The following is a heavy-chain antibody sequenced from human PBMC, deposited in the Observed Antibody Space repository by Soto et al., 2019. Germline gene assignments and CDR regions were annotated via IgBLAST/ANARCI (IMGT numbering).Heavy chain of an antibody. CDR1: GFTFSSYG. CDR3: AKEARVGMPNTNFDY. Sequence: GGSLRLSCAASGFTFSSYGMHWVRQAPGKGLEWVAVISYDGSNKYYADSVKGRFTISRDNSKNTLYLQMNSLRAEDTAGYYCAKEARVGMPNTNFDYWGQGTLVTVSS. D-gene: IGHD2-21*01. CDR2: ISYDGSNK. V-gene: IGHV3-30*18. J-gene: IGHJ4*02.